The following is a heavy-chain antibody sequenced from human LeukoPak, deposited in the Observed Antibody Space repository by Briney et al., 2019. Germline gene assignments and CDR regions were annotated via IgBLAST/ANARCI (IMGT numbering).Heavy chain of an antibody. J-gene: IGHJ4*02. CDR3: ARELGYYDSSGYSYYFDY. CDR1: GYTFTGYY. CDR2: INPNSGGT. V-gene: IGHV1-2*02. Sequence: ASVKVSCKASGYTFTGYYMHWVRQAPGQGLEWMGWINPNSGGTNYAQKFQGRVTMTRDTSISTAYMELSRLRSDDTAVYYCARELGYYDSSGYSYYFDYWGQGTLVTVSS. D-gene: IGHD3-22*01.